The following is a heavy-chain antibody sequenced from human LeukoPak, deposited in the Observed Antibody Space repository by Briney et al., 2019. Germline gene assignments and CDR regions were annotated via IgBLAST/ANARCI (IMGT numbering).Heavy chain of an antibody. CDR2: IYYSGST. CDR3: ARASKSQYYDSD. Sequence: SETLSLTCTVSGGSISSGDYYWSWIRQPPGKGLEWIGYIYYSGSTYYNPSLKSRVTISVDTSKNQFSLKLSSVTAADTAVYYCARASKSQYYDSDWGQGTLVTVSS. CDR1: GGSISSGDYY. D-gene: IGHD3-22*01. V-gene: IGHV4-30-4*08. J-gene: IGHJ4*02.